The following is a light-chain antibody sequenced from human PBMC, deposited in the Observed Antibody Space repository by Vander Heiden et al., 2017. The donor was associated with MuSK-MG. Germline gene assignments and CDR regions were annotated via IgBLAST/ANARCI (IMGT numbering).Light chain of an antibody. J-gene: IGLJ2*01. CDR2: GNS. CDR3: QSYDSSLRGV. V-gene: IGLV1-40*01. CDR1: SSNIGAGYD. Sequence: QSVLTQPPSVSGAPGPRVTISCTGSSSNIGAGYDVHWYQQLPGTAHKLLIYGNSNRPSGVPDRFSGSKSGTSASLAITGLQAEDEADYYCQSYDSSLRGVFGGGTKLTVL.